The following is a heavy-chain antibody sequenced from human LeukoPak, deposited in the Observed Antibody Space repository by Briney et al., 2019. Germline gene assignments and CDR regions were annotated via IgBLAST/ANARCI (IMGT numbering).Heavy chain of an antibody. CDR3: ARENIIFGRGTAFDP. CDR2: INPNSGDT. J-gene: IGHJ5*02. CDR1: GSTFTAYY. Sequence: GASVKVSCKASGSTFTAYYMHWVRQAPGQGLEWMGWINPNSGDTSYAQKFQGRVTMTGDASISTAYMELSRLRSDDTAVYYCARENIIFGRGTAFDPWGQGTLVTVSS. D-gene: IGHD3/OR15-3a*01. V-gene: IGHV1-2*02.